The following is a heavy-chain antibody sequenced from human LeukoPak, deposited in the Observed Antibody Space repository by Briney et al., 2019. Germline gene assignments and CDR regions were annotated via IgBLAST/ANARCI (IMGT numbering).Heavy chain of an antibody. J-gene: IGHJ4*02. V-gene: IGHV3-48*03. Sequence: PGGSLRLSCAASGFTFSSYEMNWVRQAPGKGLEWVSYISSSGSTIYYADSVKGRFTISRDNAKNSLYLQMNSLRAEDTAVYYCARLDYGGNSGLRYWAQGTLVTVSS. CDR2: ISSSGSTI. D-gene: IGHD4-23*01. CDR3: ARLDYGGNSGLRY. CDR1: GFTFSSYE.